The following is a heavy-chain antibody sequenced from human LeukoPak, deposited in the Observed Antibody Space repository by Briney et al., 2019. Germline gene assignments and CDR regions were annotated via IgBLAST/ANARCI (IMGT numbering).Heavy chain of an antibody. Sequence: SGTLSLTCAVSGASISSSYWWSWVRQPPGKGLEWIGEIHHSGSTKYNPSLKSRVTISVDKSKNQFSLKLSSVTAADTAVYYCAPSPCSGDSCYRFDFWGQGTQVTVSS. CDR3: APSPCSGDSCYRFDF. CDR2: IHHSGST. J-gene: IGHJ4*02. CDR1: GASISSSYW. D-gene: IGHD2-15*01. V-gene: IGHV4-4*02.